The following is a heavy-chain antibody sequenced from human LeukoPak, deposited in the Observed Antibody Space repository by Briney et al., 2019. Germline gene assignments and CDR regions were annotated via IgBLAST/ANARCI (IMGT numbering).Heavy chain of an antibody. CDR3: ARPRTRFRGNYLSYDAFDL. V-gene: IGHV3-23*01. CDR1: GFTFTSYD. CDR2: ISGGGVNT. Sequence: GGSLRLSCAASGFTFTSYDMSWVRQAPGKGLEWVSVISGGGVNTHYADSVKGHFTISRDNSKSTLYLQMNSLRADDTAVYYCARPRTRFRGNYLSYDAFDLWGQGTMVTVS. D-gene: IGHD1-26*01. J-gene: IGHJ3*01.